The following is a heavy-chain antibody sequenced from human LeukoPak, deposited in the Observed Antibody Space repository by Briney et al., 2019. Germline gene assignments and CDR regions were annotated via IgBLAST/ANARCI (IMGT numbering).Heavy chain of an antibody. CDR3: ARVSPPYYDFWSGLWYFDL. D-gene: IGHD3-3*01. Sequence: ASVKVSCKASGYTFTGYYMHWVRQAPGQGLGWMGWINPNSGGTNYAQKFQGRVTMTRDTSISTAYMELSRLRSDDTAVYYCARVSPPYYDFWSGLWYFDLWGRGTLVTVSS. CDR1: GYTFTGYY. V-gene: IGHV1-2*02. CDR2: INPNSGGT. J-gene: IGHJ2*01.